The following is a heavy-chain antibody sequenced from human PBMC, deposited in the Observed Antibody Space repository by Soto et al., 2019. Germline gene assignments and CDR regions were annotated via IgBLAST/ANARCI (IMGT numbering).Heavy chain of an antibody. V-gene: IGHV1-69*13. CDR2: MIPIFGTA. Sequence: GGSVKVSCKASGGTFSSYAISLVRQAPGQGLEWTGGMIPIFGTANYAQKFHGRVTITADESTSTADMDLSSLRSYDTAVYYCARKRVLVLTAQRLYSYHYGMDVWGQGTPVTVSS. J-gene: IGHJ6*01. CDR3: ARKRVLVLTAQRLYSYHYGMDV. D-gene: IGHD2-21*02. CDR1: GGTFSSYA.